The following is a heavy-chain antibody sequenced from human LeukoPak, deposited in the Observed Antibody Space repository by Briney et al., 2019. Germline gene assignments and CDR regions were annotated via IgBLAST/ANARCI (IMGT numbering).Heavy chain of an antibody. CDR1: GGSFSGYY. Sequence: SETLSLTCAVYGGSFSGYYWSWIRQPPGKGLEWIGEINHSGSTNYNPSLKSRVTISVDTSKNQFSLKLSSVTAADTAVYYCARGRLSGPSGGVEAVAANWGQGTLVTVSS. J-gene: IGHJ4*02. V-gene: IGHV4-34*01. D-gene: IGHD6-19*01. CDR3: ARGRLSGPSGGVEAVAAN. CDR2: INHSGST.